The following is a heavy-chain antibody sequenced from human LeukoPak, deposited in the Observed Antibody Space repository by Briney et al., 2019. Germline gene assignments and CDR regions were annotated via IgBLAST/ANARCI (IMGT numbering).Heavy chain of an antibody. D-gene: IGHD3-22*01. CDR3: ARGDYETHGYQTR. J-gene: IGHJ4*02. CDR1: GYIFTSYV. CDR2: INTNTGNP. Sequence: ASVKVSCKASGYIFTSYVLHWVRQASGQGLEWMGWINTNTGNPTYAQGFTGRFVFSLDTSVSTAYLQISSLKAGDTAMYYCARGDYETHGYQTRWGQGTLVTVSS. V-gene: IGHV7-4-1*02.